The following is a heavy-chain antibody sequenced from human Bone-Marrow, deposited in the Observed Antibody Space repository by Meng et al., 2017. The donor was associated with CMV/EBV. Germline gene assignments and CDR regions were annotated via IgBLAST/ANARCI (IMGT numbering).Heavy chain of an antibody. CDR1: GYTFTGYY. J-gene: IGHJ4*02. CDR3: ARVPAAMPGVDY. CDR2: INPNSGGT. Sequence: VPVVQSGGEVKKPGASVKVSCKAAGYTFTGYYMHWVRQAPGQGLEWMGGINPNSGGTNYAQKFQGRVTMTRDTSISTAYMELSRLRSDDTAVYYCARVPAAMPGVDYWGQGTLVTVSS. D-gene: IGHD2-2*01. V-gene: IGHV1-2*02.